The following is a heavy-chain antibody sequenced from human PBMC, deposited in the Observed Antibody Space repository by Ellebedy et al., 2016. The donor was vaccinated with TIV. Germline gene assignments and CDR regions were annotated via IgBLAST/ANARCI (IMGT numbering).Heavy chain of an antibody. J-gene: IGHJ4*02. Sequence: SETLSLXCTVSGGSISSGDYYWSWIRQPPGKGLEWIGYIYYSGSTYYNPSLKSRVTISVDTSKNQFSLKLSSVTAADTAVYYCARGGVGGGSSWYLILYYFDYWGQGTLVTVSS. CDR2: IYYSGST. D-gene: IGHD6-13*01. V-gene: IGHV4-30-4*01. CDR3: ARGGVGGGSSWYLILYYFDY. CDR1: GGSISSGDYY.